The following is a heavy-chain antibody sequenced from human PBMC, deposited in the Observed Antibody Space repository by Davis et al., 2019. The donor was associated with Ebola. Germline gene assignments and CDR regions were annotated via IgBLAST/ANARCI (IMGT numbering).Heavy chain of an antibody. CDR1: SYSISTGYY. Sequence: SETLSLTCTVFSYSISTGYYWRWIRQPPGKGLEWIGEINHSGSTNYNPSLKSRVTISVDTSKNQFSLKLSSVTAADTAVYYCARDSGSYSIWFDPWGQGTLVTVSS. CDR3: ARDSGSYSIWFDP. CDR2: INHSGST. V-gene: IGHV4-34*01. J-gene: IGHJ5*02. D-gene: IGHD1-26*01.